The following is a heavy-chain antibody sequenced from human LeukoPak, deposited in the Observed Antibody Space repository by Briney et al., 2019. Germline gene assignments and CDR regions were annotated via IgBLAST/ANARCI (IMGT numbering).Heavy chain of an antibody. CDR2: IRYDGSNK. CDR1: GFTFSSYG. D-gene: IGHD2-15*01. J-gene: IGHJ4*02. Sequence: GGSLRLSCSPSGFTFSSYGMHWVRQAPGKGLEWVAFIRYDGSNKYYADSAKGRFTISRDNAKNSLFVQMNSLRAEDTAVYYCARGAHSAWYWDYWGQGTLVTVSS. CDR3: ARGAHSAWYWDY. V-gene: IGHV3-30*02.